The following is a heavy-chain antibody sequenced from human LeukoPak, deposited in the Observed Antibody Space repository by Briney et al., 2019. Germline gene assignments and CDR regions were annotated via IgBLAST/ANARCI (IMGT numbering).Heavy chain of an antibody. CDR1: GFTFSNEA. Sequence: GGSLRLSCAASGFTFSNEAMNWVRQAPGKGLEWVSVIYSGGSTYYADSVKGRFTISRDNSKNTLYLQMNSLRAEDTAVYYCARDTGWFDPWGQGTLVTVSS. V-gene: IGHV3-66*01. J-gene: IGHJ5*02. CDR2: IYSGGST. D-gene: IGHD4-17*01. CDR3: ARDTGWFDP.